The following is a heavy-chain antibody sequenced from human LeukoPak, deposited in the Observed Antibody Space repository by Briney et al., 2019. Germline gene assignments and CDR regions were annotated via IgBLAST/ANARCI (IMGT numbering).Heavy chain of an antibody. CDR2: ISSNGGST. CDR3: ARSARDYFDY. J-gene: IGHJ4*02. Sequence: GGSLRLSCAASGFTFSNYAMSWVRQAPGKGLEYVSAISSNGGSTYYANSVKGRFTISRDNSKNTLYLQMGSLRAEDMAVYYCARSARDYFDYWGQGTLVTVSS. CDR1: GFTFSNYA. V-gene: IGHV3-64*01.